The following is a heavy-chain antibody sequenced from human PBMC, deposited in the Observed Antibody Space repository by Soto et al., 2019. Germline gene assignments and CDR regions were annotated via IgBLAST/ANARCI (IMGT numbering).Heavy chain of an antibody. Sequence: ASGPTLVNPTQTLTVTCTFSGFSLSTTGMRVSWIRQPPGKALEWLARIDWDNDKFYSTSLKTRLTISKDSSKNQVVLTMTNMDPVDTATYYCARMFHCSGGTCPFDYWGQGALVTVSS. J-gene: IGHJ4*02. CDR1: GFSLSTTGMR. CDR3: ARMFHCSGGTCPFDY. V-gene: IGHV2-70*04. D-gene: IGHD2-15*01. CDR2: IDWDNDK.